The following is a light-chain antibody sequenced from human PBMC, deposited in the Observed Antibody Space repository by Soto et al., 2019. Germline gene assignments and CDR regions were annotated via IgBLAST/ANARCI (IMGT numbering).Light chain of an antibody. V-gene: IGKV3-11*01. CDR3: QQRSSSIT. J-gene: IGKJ5*01. CDR2: DAS. CDR1: QSVSNY. Sequence: EIVLTQSPATLSLSPGERATLSCRASQSVSNYLAWYQQKPGQPPRLLIYDASNRATGIPARFSGSGSGTDFILTVTSLEPEDFAVYYCQQRSSSITFGQGTRLEIE.